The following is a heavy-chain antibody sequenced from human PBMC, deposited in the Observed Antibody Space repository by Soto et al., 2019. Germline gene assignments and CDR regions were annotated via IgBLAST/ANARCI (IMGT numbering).Heavy chain of an antibody. CDR3: AKDPLYYYGSGSLYFDY. CDR2: ISYDGSNK. D-gene: IGHD3-10*01. CDR1: GFTFSSYA. Sequence: GGSLRLSCAASGFTFSSYAMHWVRQAPGKGLEWVAVISYDGSNKYYADSVKGRFTISRDNSKNTLYLQMNSLRAEDTAVYYCAKDPLYYYGSGSLYFDYWGQGTLVTVSS. V-gene: IGHV3-30-3*01. J-gene: IGHJ4*02.